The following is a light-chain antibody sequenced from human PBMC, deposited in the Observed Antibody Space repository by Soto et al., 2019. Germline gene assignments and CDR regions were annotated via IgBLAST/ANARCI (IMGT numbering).Light chain of an antibody. CDR3: QPRRNWPPH. CDR1: QSVSSY. Sequence: EIVLTQSPATLSLSPGERATLSCRASQSVSSYLAWYQQKPGQAPRLLIYDASNTATGLPARFSGSGSGTDFTLTISSLEPEDFAVYYCQPRRNWPPHFGQGTRLEIK. J-gene: IGKJ5*01. V-gene: IGKV3-11*01. CDR2: DAS.